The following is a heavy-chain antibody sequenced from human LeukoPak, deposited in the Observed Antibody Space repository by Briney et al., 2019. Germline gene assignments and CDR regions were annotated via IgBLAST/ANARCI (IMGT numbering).Heavy chain of an antibody. V-gene: IGHV4-59*01. CDR1: GGSINSYY. Sequence: PSETLSLTCTVSGGSINSYYWSWIRQPPGKGLEWIGYMYYSGSTNYNPSLKSRLTISVDTSKNQFSLKLSSVTAADTAVYYCAREQRGDDAFDIWGQGTMVTVSS. D-gene: IGHD3-16*01. CDR3: AREQRGDDAFDI. J-gene: IGHJ3*02. CDR2: MYYSGST.